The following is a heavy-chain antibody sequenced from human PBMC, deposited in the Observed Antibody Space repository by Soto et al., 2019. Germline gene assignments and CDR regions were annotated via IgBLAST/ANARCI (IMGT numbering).Heavy chain of an antibody. Sequence: QVHLQQWGAGLLKPSETLSLTGAVNGGAFNGYYWTWIRQSPGKGLQWIGEINHSGTVDYNPSLKSRVTFSIDTSKKQFSLTLTSVTVADTAVYYCARAGAALVRGSIGGFDYWGQGTLVTVSS. CDR3: ARAGAALVRGSIGGFDY. J-gene: IGHJ4*02. CDR1: GGAFNGYY. D-gene: IGHD3-10*01. CDR2: INHSGTV. V-gene: IGHV4-34*01.